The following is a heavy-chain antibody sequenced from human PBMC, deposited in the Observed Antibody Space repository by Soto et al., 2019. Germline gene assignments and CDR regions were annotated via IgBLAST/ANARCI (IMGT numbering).Heavy chain of an antibody. D-gene: IGHD6-13*01. J-gene: IGHJ4*02. CDR3: AKDLGYTSSAGDY. CDR2: ISGSGDST. CDR1: GFTFSNYA. Sequence: EVHLLESGGGLVQPGGSLRLSCAASGFTFSNYAMSWVRQAPGKGLEWVSDISGSGDSTYYADSVKGRFTISRDNSKNTLYLQMNSLRAEDTAIYYCAKDLGYTSSAGDYWGRGTLVTVSS. V-gene: IGHV3-23*01.